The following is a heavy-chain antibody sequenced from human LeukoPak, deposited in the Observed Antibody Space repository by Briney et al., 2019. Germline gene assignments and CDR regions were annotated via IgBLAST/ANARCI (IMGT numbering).Heavy chain of an antibody. V-gene: IGHV3-23*01. CDR2: ISGSGDKT. CDR3: AKAGRWTSYYFDY. CDR1: GFAFRTYA. D-gene: IGHD3-3*01. J-gene: IGHJ4*02. Sequence: GESLRLSCAASGFAFRTYAMSWVRQAPGKGLEGVSAISGSGDKTFYADSVKGRFTISRDNSKNTLYLQMNSLRAGDTAVYYCAKAGRWTSYYFDYWGQGTLVTVSS.